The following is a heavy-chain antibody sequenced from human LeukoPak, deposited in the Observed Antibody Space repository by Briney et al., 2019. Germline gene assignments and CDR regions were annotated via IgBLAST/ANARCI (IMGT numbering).Heavy chain of an antibody. V-gene: IGHV3-74*01. CDR1: GFAFSNHY. CDR3: VRGSTDWNGMDV. Sequence: GGSLRLSCAASGFAFSNHYMHWVRQAPGKGLVSVSRIDPNGRYTSYADSVKGRFTISRDNAKNTLYLQMNTLGAEDTALYYCVRGSTDWNGMDVWGQGTTVTVSS. D-gene: IGHD6-19*01. J-gene: IGHJ6*02. CDR2: IDPNGRYT.